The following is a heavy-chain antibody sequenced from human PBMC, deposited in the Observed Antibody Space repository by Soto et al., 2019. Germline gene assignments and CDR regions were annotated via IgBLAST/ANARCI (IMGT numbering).Heavy chain of an antibody. CDR1: GGYFSGYY. Sequence: KTSETLSLTCGVYGGYFSGYYWYWIRQPPGKGLEWIGEINHSGSTNYNPSLKSRVTISVDTSKNQFSLKLSSVTAADTAVFYCARGLRAYSSLSTLVYWGQGTLVTVSS. CDR2: INHSGST. D-gene: IGHD3-22*01. CDR3: ARGLRAYSSLSTLVY. V-gene: IGHV4-34*01. J-gene: IGHJ4*02.